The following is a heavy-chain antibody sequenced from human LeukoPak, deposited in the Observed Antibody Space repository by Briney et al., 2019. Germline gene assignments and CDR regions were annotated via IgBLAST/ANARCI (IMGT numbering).Heavy chain of an antibody. CDR3: APQYYYDSSGRFDY. CDR1: GFTFSDYT. CDR2: ISSESRYI. Sequence: GGSLRLSCAPSGFTFSDYTMNWVRQAPGEGLDWVSSISSESRYILHADSLKGRFTISRDNSKNTLYLQMNSLRAEDTAVYYCAPQYYYDSSGRFDYWGQGTLVTVSS. V-gene: IGHV3-21*01. D-gene: IGHD3-22*01. J-gene: IGHJ4*02.